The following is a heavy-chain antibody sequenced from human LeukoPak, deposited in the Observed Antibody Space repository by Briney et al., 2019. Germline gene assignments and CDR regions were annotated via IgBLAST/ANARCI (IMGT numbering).Heavy chain of an antibody. D-gene: IGHD2-2*01. CDR2: IRYDGSNK. J-gene: IGHJ5*02. Sequence: GGSLRLSCAASGFTFSSYGMHWVRQAPGKGLEWVAFIRYDGSNKYYADSVKGRFTISRDNSKNTLYLRMNSLRAEDTAVYYCAAPIVVVPAAHPPWGQGTLVTVSS. CDR1: GFTFSSYG. CDR3: AAPIVVVPAAHPP. V-gene: IGHV3-30*02.